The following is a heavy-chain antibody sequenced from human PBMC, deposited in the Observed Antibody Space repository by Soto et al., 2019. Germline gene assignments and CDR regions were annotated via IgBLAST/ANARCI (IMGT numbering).Heavy chain of an antibody. CDR3: ATYRDRGYSSGWGLGY. J-gene: IGHJ4*02. CDR1: GYTFTSYG. Sequence: QVQLVQSGAEVKKPGASVKVSCKASGYTFTSYGISWVRQAPGQGLEWMGWISAYNGNTNYAQKLQGRVTMTTDTSTSTAYMALRSLRSDDTAVYYCATYRDRGYSSGWGLGYWGQGTLVTVSS. D-gene: IGHD6-19*01. CDR2: ISAYNGNT. V-gene: IGHV1-18*01.